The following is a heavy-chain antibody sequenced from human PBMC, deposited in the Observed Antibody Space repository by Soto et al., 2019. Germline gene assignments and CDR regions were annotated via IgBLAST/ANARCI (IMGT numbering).Heavy chain of an antibody. V-gene: IGHV3-9*01. Sequence: GGSLRLSCAASGFTFDDYAMHWVRQAPGKGLEWVSGISWNSGSIGYADSVKGRFTISRDNAKNSLYLQMNSLRAEDTALYYCARDGNVLLWFGESQIRFGYGRDVWGQGTTVPDSS. D-gene: IGHD3-10*01. CDR3: ARDGNVLLWFGESQIRFGYGRDV. J-gene: IGHJ6*02. CDR1: GFTFDDYA. CDR2: ISWNSGSI.